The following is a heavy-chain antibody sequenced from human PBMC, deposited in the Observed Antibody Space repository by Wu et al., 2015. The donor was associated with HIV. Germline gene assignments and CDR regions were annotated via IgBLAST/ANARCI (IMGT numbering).Heavy chain of an antibody. D-gene: IGHD3-22*01. Sequence: QVQLVQSGAEVKKPGASVKVSCKVSGYTLTELSMHWVRQAPGKGLEWMGGFDPEDGETIYAQKFQGRVTMTEDTSTDTAYMELSSLRSEDTAVYYCATVPNYYDSSGYYWYFDLWGLAPGHCLL. CDR3: ATVPNYYDSSGYYWYFDL. CDR1: GYTLTELS. J-gene: IGHJ2*01. CDR2: FDPEDGET. V-gene: IGHV1-24*01.